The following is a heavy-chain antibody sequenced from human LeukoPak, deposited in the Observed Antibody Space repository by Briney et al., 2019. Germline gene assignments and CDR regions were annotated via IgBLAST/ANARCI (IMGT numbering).Heavy chain of an antibody. J-gene: IGHJ4*02. V-gene: IGHV3-23*01. D-gene: IGHD6-19*01. CDR2: ISGSGGGT. CDR3: AKTTTGYSSGRYPGWPVDY. Sequence: GGSLRLSCAASGFTFSSYAVSWVRQAPGKGLEWVSAISGSGGGTYYADSVQGRFTISRDNSKNTLYLQMSSLSTEDTAVYYCAKTTTGYSSGRYPGWPVDYWGQGTLVTVSS. CDR1: GFTFSSYA.